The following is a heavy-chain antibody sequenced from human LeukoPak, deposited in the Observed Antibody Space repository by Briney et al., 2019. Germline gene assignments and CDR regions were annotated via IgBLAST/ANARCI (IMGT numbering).Heavy chain of an antibody. J-gene: IGHJ4*02. D-gene: IGHD5-24*01. CDR2: ISGSGGST. V-gene: IGHV3-23*01. CDR1: GFTFSSYA. CDR3: AKDPRIGMASFDY. Sequence: GGSLRLSCAASGFTFSSYAMSWVRQAPGKGLEWVSAISGSGGSTYYVDSVKGRFTISRDNSKNTLYLQIHSLRAEDTAVFYCAKDPRIGMASFDYGAKGPLVPVP.